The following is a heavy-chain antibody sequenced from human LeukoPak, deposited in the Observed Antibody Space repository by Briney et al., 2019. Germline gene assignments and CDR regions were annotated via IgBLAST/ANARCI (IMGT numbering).Heavy chain of an antibody. J-gene: IGHJ4*01. CDR2: ISGSGGST. D-gene: IGHD2-21*02. V-gene: IGHV3-23*01. Sequence: GGSLRLSCAASGFTFSSNAMSWFRQAPGKGLEWVSGISGSGGSTFYADSVKGRFTISRDNSKNTLYLQMNSLRAEDTAVYYCAKGGDFLTHFFNYWRQRTLLTVSS. CDR1: GFTFSSNA. CDR3: AKGGDFLTHFFNY.